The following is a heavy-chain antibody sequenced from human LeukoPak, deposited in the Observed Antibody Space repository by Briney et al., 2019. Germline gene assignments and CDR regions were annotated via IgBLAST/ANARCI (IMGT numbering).Heavy chain of an antibody. CDR1: GYTLTELS. J-gene: IGHJ6*02. D-gene: IGHD3-10*01. CDR3: ARDSAYYGSGSYYYYYYGMDV. V-gene: IGHV1-24*01. CDR2: FDPEDGET. Sequence: GASVKVSCKVSGYTLTELSMHWVRQAPGKGLEWMGGFDPEDGETIYAQKFQGRVTMTEDTSTDTAYMELSRLRSDDTAVYYCARDSAYYGSGSYYYYYYGMDVWGQGTTVTVSS.